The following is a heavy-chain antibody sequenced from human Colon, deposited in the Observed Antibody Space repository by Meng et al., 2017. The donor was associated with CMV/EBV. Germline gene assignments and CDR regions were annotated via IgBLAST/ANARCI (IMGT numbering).Heavy chain of an antibody. CDR3: AKVREGIYGVATGYYYALDV. J-gene: IGHJ6*02. CDR1: GFSFSRYS. Sequence: GGSLRLSCEASGFSFSRYSMTWVRQAPGKGLEWVSSISSTLSYIYYGDSVKGRFATSRDNAKKSLYLQMNSLRVEDTATYYCAKVREGIYGVATGYYYALDVWGQGTTVIVSS. V-gene: IGHV3-21*01. CDR2: ISSTLSYI. D-gene: IGHD3-3*01.